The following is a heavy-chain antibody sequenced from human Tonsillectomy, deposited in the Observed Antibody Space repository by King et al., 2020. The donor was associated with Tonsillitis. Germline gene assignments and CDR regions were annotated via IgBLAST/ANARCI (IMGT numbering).Heavy chain of an antibody. CDR2: IYWNDDK. CDR3: AHYLYVSDAFDV. Sequence: TLKESGPTLVKPTQTLTLTCTFSGFSLSTSGVGVGWIRQPPGKALEWLALIYWNDDKRYSPSLKRRLTITKDTSKNQVVFTMTNIDPVDTATYYCAHYLYVSDAFDVWGQGTMVTVSS. CDR1: GFSLSTSGVG. D-gene: IGHD3-16*01. V-gene: IGHV2-5*01. J-gene: IGHJ3*01.